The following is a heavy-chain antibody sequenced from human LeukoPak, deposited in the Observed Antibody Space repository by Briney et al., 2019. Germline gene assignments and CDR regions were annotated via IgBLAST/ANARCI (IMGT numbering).Heavy chain of an antibody. CDR3: ASFNYWSVPLDN. CDR1: GFTFSDYY. V-gene: IGHV3-11*04. CDR2: ISSSGSTI. D-gene: IGHD2-8*02. J-gene: IGHJ4*02. Sequence: PGGSLRLSCAASGFTFSDYYMSWIRQAPGKGLEWVSYISSSGSTIYYADSVKGRFTISRDNSKNSLYLQMNSLRVEDTAVYYCASFNYWSVPLDNWGQGTLVTVSS.